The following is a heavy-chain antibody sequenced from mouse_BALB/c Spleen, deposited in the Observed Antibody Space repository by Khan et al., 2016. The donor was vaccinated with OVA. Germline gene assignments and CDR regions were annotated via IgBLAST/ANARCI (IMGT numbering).Heavy chain of an antibody. CDR3: ARRAYYYNSEGFAY. Sequence: EVELVESGGDLVKPGGSLKLSCAASGFIFSTYGISWVRPTPDKRLEWVATISSGGSYTYYVDSVKGRFTLSRDNAKNTLYLQMSSLKSEDTAVYYGARRAYYYNSEGFAYWGQGTLVTVSA. CDR2: ISSGGSYT. V-gene: IGHV5-6*01. D-gene: IGHD1-1*02. J-gene: IGHJ3*01. CDR1: GFIFSTYG.